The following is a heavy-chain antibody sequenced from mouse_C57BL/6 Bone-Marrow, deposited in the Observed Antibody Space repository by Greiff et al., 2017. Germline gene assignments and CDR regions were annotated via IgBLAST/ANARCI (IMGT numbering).Heavy chain of an antibody. CDR3: ARHYGKPLWYFDV. CDR1: GFSLTSYA. Sequence: VQLQESGPGLVAPSQSLSITCTVSGFSLTSYAISWVPQPPGKGLEWLGVIWTGGGTNYNSALKSRLSISKDNSKSQVFLKMKSLQTDDTARYYCARHYGKPLWYFDVWGTGTTVTVSS. V-gene: IGHV2-9-1*01. D-gene: IGHD2-1*01. J-gene: IGHJ1*03. CDR2: IWTGGGT.